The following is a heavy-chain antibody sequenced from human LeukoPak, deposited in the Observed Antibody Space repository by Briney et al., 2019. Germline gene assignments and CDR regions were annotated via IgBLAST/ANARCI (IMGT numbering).Heavy chain of an antibody. Sequence: GGSLRLSCAASGFTFSDYYMSWIRQAPGKGLGWVSYISSSGSTIYYADSVKGRFTISRDNAKNSLYLQMNSLRAEDTAVYYCARDHSGGQINWFGPWGQGTLVTVSS. V-gene: IGHV3-11*01. CDR1: GFTFSDYY. CDR3: ARDHSGGQINWFGP. J-gene: IGHJ5*02. D-gene: IGHD3-10*01. CDR2: ISSSGSTI.